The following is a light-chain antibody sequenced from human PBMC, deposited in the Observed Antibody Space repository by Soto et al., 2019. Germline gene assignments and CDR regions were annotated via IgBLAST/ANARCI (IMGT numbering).Light chain of an antibody. CDR3: ASYASSTTSWV. J-gene: IGLJ3*02. V-gene: IGLV2-14*01. CDR2: EVS. Sequence: QSALTQPASVSGSLGQSITISCTGTSSEVGGHNYVSWYQQHPGKAPKLMIHEVSNRPSGVSNRFSGSKSGNTASLTISGLQAEDEADYYCASYASSTTSWVFGGGTKLTVL. CDR1: SSEVGGHNY.